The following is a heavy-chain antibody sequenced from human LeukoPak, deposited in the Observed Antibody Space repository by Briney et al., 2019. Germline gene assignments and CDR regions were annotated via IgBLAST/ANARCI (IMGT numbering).Heavy chain of an antibody. CDR2: IYTSGST. CDR3: ARELAYSSGWYKPDPGGWFDP. V-gene: IGHV4-4*07. D-gene: IGHD6-19*01. J-gene: IGHJ5*02. CDR1: GGSISSYY. Sequence: SGTLSLTCTVSGGSISSYYWSWIRQPAGKGLEWIGRIYTSGSTNYNPSLKSRVTMSVDTSKNQFSLKLSSVTAADTAVYYCARELAYSSGWYKPDPGGWFDPWGQGTLVTVSS.